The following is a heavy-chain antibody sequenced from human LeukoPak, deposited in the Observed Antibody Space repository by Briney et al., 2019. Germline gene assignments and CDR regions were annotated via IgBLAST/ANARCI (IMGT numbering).Heavy chain of an antibody. CDR1: GFTFSSYA. V-gene: IGHV3-23*01. J-gene: IGHJ4*02. CDR2: ISGSGGST. Sequence: GGSLRLSCAASGFTFSSYAMSWVRQAPGKGLDWVSAISGSGGSTYYADSVKGRFTISRDNSKNTLYLQMNSLRAEDTAVYYCAKGLDRGQWLSFDYWGQGTLVTVSS. D-gene: IGHD6-19*01. CDR3: AKGLDRGQWLSFDY.